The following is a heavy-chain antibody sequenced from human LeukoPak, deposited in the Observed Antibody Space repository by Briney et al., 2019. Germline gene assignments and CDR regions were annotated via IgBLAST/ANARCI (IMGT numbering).Heavy chain of an antibody. J-gene: IGHJ4*02. D-gene: IGHD2-2*01. CDR2: IWYDGSNK. CDR3: ASRSPALDY. CDR1: GFXFSSYG. V-gene: IGHV3-33*01. Sequence: PGRSLRLSCAASGFXFSSYGIHWVRQAPGKGLEWVAVIWYDGSNKYYADSVKGRFTISRDNSKNTLYLQMNSLRADDTAVYYCASRSPALDYWGQGTLVTVSS.